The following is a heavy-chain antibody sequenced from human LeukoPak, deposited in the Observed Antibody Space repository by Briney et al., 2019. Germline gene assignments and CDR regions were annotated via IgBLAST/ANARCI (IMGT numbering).Heavy chain of an antibody. V-gene: IGHV4-4*07. D-gene: IGHD2-15*01. CDR2: IYISGST. J-gene: IGHJ4*02. CDR1: GGSINSHF. CDR3: ARALNPLPGTYYFDY. Sequence: PSETLSLTCTVSGGSINSHFWSWIRQPAGKGLEWIGRIYISGSTDFSPSLKSRVTMSVDTSKNQFSLSLSSVTAADTALYYCARALNPLPGTYYFDYWGQGTLVTVSS.